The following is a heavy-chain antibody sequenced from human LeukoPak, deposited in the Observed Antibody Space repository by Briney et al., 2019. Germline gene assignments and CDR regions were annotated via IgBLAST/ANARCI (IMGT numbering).Heavy chain of an antibody. V-gene: IGHV3-64D*06. CDR1: GFTFSCYP. CDR2: ISSNGGST. Sequence: PGGSLTLSCSVSGFTFSCYPLLWLRQAPGKGLEYVSAISSNGGSTYYADSVKGRFTISRDNCKNTLYLQMSSLRAEDTAVYYCVKGVWGYSSSWYDYWGQGTLVTVSS. J-gene: IGHJ4*02. CDR3: VKGVWGYSSSWYDY. D-gene: IGHD6-13*01.